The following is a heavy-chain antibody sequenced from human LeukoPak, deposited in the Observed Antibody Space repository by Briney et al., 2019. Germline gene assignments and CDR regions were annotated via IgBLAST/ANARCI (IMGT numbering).Heavy chain of an antibody. CDR2: IKEDGSEK. CDR1: GFTFSSYW. Sequence: GGSLRLSCAASGFTFSSYWMSWVRQAPGKGLEWVANIKEDGSEKYYVDSVKGRFTVSRDNAKTSLYLQMNSLRAEDTAVYYCARHRGNYYYYYMDVWGKGTTVTISS. D-gene: IGHD3-10*01. CDR3: ARHRGNYYYYYMDV. J-gene: IGHJ6*03. V-gene: IGHV3-7*01.